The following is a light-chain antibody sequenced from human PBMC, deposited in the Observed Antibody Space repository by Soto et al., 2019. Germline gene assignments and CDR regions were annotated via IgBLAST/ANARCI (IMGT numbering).Light chain of an antibody. CDR1: QSVSSN. CDR2: NPS. CDR3: QQYDNWPLT. Sequence: EIVMTQSPATLSVSPGERATLSCRASQSVSSNLAWYQQKPGQAPKLLIYNPSTRATGIPARFSGSGSGTEFTLTISSLHSEDFAIYYCQQYDNWPLTLGGGTKVDIK. J-gene: IGKJ4*01. V-gene: IGKV3-15*01.